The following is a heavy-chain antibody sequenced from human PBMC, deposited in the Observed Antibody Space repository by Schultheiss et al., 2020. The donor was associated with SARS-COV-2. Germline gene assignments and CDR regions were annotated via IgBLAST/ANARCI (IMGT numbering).Heavy chain of an antibody. CDR2: IYYSGST. CDR3: ARGRGCSGGSCWRNWFDP. D-gene: IGHD2-15*01. Sequence: SETLSLTCTVSGGSISSYYWGWIRQPPGKGLEWIGYIYYSGSTYYNPSLKRRVTISGDTSKNQFSLKLSSVTAADTAVYYCARGRGCSGGSCWRNWFDPWGQGTLVTVSS. CDR1: GGSISSYY. V-gene: IGHV4-59*01. J-gene: IGHJ5*02.